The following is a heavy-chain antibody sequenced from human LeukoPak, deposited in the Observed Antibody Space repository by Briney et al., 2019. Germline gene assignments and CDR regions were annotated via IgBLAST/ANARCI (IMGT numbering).Heavy chain of an antibody. J-gene: IGHJ6*03. D-gene: IGHD6-6*01. CDR3: ARMSSYYYYMDV. CDR1: GGSISSGGYY. CDR2: IYYSGST. V-gene: IGHV4-31*03. Sequence: KTSETLSLTCTVSGGSISSGGYYWSWIRQHPGKGLEWIGYIYYSGSTYYNPSLRSRVTISVDTSKNQFSLKLSSVTAADTAVYYCARMSSYYYYMDVWGKGTTVTVSS.